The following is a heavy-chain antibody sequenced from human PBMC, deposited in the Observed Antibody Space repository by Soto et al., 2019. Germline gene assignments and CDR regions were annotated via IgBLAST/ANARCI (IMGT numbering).Heavy chain of an antibody. CDR2: IYYSGST. CDR1: GVSISSYY. Sequence: SETLSLTCTVSGVSISSYYWSWIRQPPGKGLEWIGYIYYSGSTNYNPSLKSRVTISVDTSKNQFSLKLSSVTAADTAVYYCARDLSGVLRYFDWLSASYYYYMDVWGKGTTVTVSS. D-gene: IGHD3-9*01. V-gene: IGHV4-59*01. J-gene: IGHJ6*03. CDR3: ARDLSGVLRYFDWLSASYYYYMDV.